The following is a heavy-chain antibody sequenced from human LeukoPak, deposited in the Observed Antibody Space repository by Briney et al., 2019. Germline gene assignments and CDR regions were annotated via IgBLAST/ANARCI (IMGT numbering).Heavy chain of an antibody. J-gene: IGHJ5*02. Sequence: PSETLSLTCAVYGGSFSGYYWSWIRQPPGKGLEWIGEINHSGSTNYNPSLKGRVTISVDTSKNQFSLKLSSVTAADTAVYYCARHSTKRWLQKGNWFDPWGQGTLVTVSS. CDR3: ARHSTKRWLQKGNWFDP. CDR1: GGSFSGYY. D-gene: IGHD5-24*01. V-gene: IGHV4-34*01. CDR2: INHSGST.